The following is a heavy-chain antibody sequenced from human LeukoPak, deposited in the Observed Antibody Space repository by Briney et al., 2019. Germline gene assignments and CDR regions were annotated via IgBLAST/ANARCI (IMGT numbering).Heavy chain of an antibody. CDR1: GYTFTGYY. J-gene: IGHJ5*02. D-gene: IGHD3-22*01. CDR2: INPNSGGT. V-gene: IGHV1-2*02. Sequence: GASVTVSCRACGYTFTGYYMHWVRQAPGQGLEWVGWINPNSGGTNYAQKCQGTVTITAYKSTSTAYMELSSLRSEDTAVYYCARDPYYYDSSGLGWFDPWGQGTLVTVSS. CDR3: ARDPYYYDSSGLGWFDP.